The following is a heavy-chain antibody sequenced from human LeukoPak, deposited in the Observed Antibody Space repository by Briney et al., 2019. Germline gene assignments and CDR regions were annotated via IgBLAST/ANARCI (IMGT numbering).Heavy chain of an antibody. CDR2: IHTSGST. CDR3: ARDRYYYDSSARYFDY. CDR1: GGSISSYY. V-gene: IGHV4-4*07. J-gene: IGHJ4*02. Sequence: SETLSLTCTVSGGSISSYYWSWIRQPAGKGLEWIGRIHTSGSTNYSPSLKSRVTMSVDTSKNQFSLKLSPVTAADTAVYYCARDRYYYDSSARYFDYWGQGTLVTVSS. D-gene: IGHD3-22*01.